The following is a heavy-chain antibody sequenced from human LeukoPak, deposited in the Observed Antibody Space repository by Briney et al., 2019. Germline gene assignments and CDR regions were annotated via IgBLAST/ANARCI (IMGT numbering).Heavy chain of an antibody. CDR1: GFTFDDYA. J-gene: IGHJ6*02. V-gene: IGHV3-9*01. D-gene: IGHD2-15*01. CDR2: ISWNSGSI. CDR3: AKEISGGDGMDV. Sequence: GRSLRLSCAASGFTFDDYAMHWVRQAPGKGLEWVSGISWNSGSIGYADSVKGRFTISRDNAKNSLYLQMSSLRAEDTALYYCAKEISGGDGMDVWGQGTTVTVSS.